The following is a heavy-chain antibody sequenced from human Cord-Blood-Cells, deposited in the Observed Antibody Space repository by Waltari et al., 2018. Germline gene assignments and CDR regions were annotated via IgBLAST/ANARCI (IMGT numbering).Heavy chain of an antibody. CDR1: GGSISSYY. V-gene: IGHV4-4*07. CDR2: IYTSGSP. D-gene: IGHD3-16*01. Sequence: QVQLQESGPGLVKPSETLSLTCTVSGGSISSYYWSWIRQPAGKGPEWIGRIYTSGSPNYNPSLKSRVTMSVDTSKNQFSLKLSSVTAADTAVYYCARGTFLGDPYYFDYWGQGTLVTVSS. J-gene: IGHJ4*02. CDR3: ARGTFLGDPYYFDY.